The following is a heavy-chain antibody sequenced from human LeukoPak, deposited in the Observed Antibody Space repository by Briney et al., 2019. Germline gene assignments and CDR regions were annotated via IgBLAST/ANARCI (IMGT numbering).Heavy chain of an antibody. CDR3: AKWGDYDILAGYYVSDF. CDR2: ITGSGDTT. D-gene: IGHD3-9*01. Sequence: GGSLRLSCAASGFIFRNYAMSWVRQAPGKGLECVSAITGSGDTTYYADSVKGRFTISRDNYKNTLYVEMNTLRAEDTAVYYCAKWGDYDILAGYYVSDFWGQGTLVTVSS. J-gene: IGHJ4*02. CDR1: GFIFRNYA. V-gene: IGHV3-23*01.